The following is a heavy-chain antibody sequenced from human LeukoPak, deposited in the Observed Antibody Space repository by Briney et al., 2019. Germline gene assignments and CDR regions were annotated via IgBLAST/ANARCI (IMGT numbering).Heavy chain of an antibody. Sequence: ASVKVSCEASGYTFTSYAMNWVRQAPGQGLEWMGWINTNTGNPTYAQGFTGRFVFSLDTSVSTAYLQISSLKAEDTAVYYCARDLGIAVAGTYYYYYMDVWGKGTTVTVSS. D-gene: IGHD6-19*01. CDR2: INTNTGNP. V-gene: IGHV7-4-1*02. CDR3: ARDLGIAVAGTYYYYYMDV. CDR1: GYTFTSYA. J-gene: IGHJ6*03.